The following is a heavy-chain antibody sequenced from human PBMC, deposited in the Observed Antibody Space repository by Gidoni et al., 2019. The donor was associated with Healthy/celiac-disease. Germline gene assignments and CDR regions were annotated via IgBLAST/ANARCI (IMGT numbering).Heavy chain of an antibody. Sequence: EVQLVESGGGLVKPGGALRLSCAASGFTFSSYSMNWVRQAPGKGLEWVSSISSSSSYIYYADSVKGRFTISRDNAKNSLYLQMNSLRAEDTAVYYCARDFTVIDDYWGQGTLVTVSS. CDR2: ISSSSSYI. CDR3: ARDFTVIDDY. V-gene: IGHV3-21*01. J-gene: IGHJ4*02. CDR1: GFTFSSYS. D-gene: IGHD4-17*01.